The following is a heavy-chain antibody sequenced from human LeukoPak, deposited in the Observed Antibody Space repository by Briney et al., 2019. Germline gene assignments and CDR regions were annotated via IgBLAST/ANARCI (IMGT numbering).Heavy chain of an antibody. J-gene: IGHJ3*02. V-gene: IGHV3-30-3*01. CDR1: GFTFSSYA. D-gene: IGHD2-2*01. CDR2: ISYDGSNK. Sequence: PGGSLRLSCAASGFTFSSYAMHWVRQAPGKGLEWVAVISYDGSNKYYADSVKGRFTISRDNSKNTLYLQMNSLRAEDTAVYYCARDHRAFWRSGRDIVVVPAARRDAFDIWGQGTMVTVSS. CDR3: ARDHRAFWRSGRDIVVVPAARRDAFDI.